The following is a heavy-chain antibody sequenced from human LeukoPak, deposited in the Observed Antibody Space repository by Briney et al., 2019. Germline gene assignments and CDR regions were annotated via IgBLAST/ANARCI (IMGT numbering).Heavy chain of an antibody. J-gene: IGHJ4*02. D-gene: IGHD4-17*01. CDR2: ISSSGSTI. Sequence: QPGGSLRLSCAASGFTFSSYEMNWVRQAPGKGLEWVSYISSSGSTIYYADSVKGRFTISRDNAKNSLYLQMNSLRAEDTAVYCCARAMTTVTYTATGFDYWGQGTLVTVSS. CDR3: ARAMTTVTYTATGFDY. V-gene: IGHV3-48*03. CDR1: GFTFSSYE.